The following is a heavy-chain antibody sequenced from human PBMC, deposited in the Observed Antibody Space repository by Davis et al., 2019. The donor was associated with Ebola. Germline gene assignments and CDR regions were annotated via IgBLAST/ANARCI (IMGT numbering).Heavy chain of an antibody. D-gene: IGHD6-13*01. J-gene: IGHJ4*02. CDR3: ARSREGSSFDY. Sequence: AASVKVSCKASGYTFTSYGISWVRQAPGQGLEWMGWISAYNGNTNYAQKFQGRVTMTTDTSTRTAYMELRSLRSDDTAVYYCARSREGSSFDYWGQGTLVTVSS. V-gene: IGHV1-18*01. CDR1: GYTFTSYG. CDR2: ISAYNGNT.